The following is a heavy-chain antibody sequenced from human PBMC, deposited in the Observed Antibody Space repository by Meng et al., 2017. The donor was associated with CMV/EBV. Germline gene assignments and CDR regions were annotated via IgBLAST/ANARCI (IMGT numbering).Heavy chain of an antibody. D-gene: IGHD2-2*01. CDR3: AKPIVVVPAAIESGFDY. CDR2: ISGSGGST. CDR1: GGSFSGYY. J-gene: IGHJ4*02. V-gene: IGHV3-23*01. Sequence: GGSLRLSCAVYGGSFSGYYWSWIRQPPGKGLEWVSAISGSGGSTYYADSVKGRFTISRDNSKNTLYLQMNSLRAEDTAVYYCAKPIVVVPAAIESGFDYWGQGTLVTVSS.